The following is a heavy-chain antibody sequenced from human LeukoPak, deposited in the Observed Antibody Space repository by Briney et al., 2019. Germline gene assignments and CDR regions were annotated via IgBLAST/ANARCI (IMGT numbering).Heavy chain of an antibody. D-gene: IGHD6-19*01. J-gene: IGHJ2*01. V-gene: IGHV4-34*01. CDR2: INHSGST. CDR3: AIGSLQVAVASIWYFDL. CDR1: GGSFSGYY. Sequence: SETLSLTCAVYGGSFSGYYWSWIRQPPGKGLEWIGEINHSGSTNYNPSLKSRVTISVDTSKNQFSLKLSSVTAADTAVYYCAIGSLQVAVASIWYFDLWGRGTLVTVSS.